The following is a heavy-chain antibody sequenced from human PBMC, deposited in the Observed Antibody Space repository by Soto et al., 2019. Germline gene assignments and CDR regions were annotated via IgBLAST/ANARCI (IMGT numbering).Heavy chain of an antibody. V-gene: IGHV5-51*01. D-gene: IGHD4-4*01. J-gene: IGHJ6*02. CDR2: INPGDSDI. CDR3: ARHEQFYYYYYGMDV. Sequence: GGSLRLSCPASGFTFSNYAMSWVRQMPGKGLEWMGIINPGDSDIRYSPSFQGQVTISADNSISTAYLQWSSLKASDTAMYYCARHEQFYYYYYGMDVWGQGTAVTVSS. CDR1: GFTFSNYA.